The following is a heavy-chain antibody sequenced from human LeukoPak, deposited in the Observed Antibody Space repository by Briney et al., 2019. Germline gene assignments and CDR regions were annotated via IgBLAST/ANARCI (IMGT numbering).Heavy chain of an antibody. V-gene: IGHV4-39*01. D-gene: IGHD3-9*01. J-gene: IGHJ5*02. Sequence: PSETLSLTCTVSGGSINSNFYFWGWVRRPPGKGLEWIGSIQYSGSTYYNPSLKGRVTISVDTSKNQFSLKLRSVTAADTALYYCASRAPTVYHNRGQNYSAPGAQGTWVPVPS. CDR2: IQYSGST. CDR3: ASRAPTVYHNRGQNYSAP. CDR1: GGSINSNFYF.